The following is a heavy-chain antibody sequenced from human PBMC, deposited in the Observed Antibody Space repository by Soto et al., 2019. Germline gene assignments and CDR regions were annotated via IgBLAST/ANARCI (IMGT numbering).Heavy chain of an antibody. D-gene: IGHD6-13*01. V-gene: IGHV3-30*14. J-gene: IGHJ4*02. CDR2: ITYEGSNK. CDR1: GFTFSSYA. Sequence: QVQLVESVGGVAEPGRSLSLSCAASGFTFSSYAMHWVRQAPGTGLEWVAVITYEGSNKYYADSVKGRFTISRDNSKNTLYSQMNSLRAEDTAVYYCARGPYSSSWYGGEKARGAKFGYWGQGTLVTVAS. CDR3: ARGPYSSSWYGGEKARGAKFGY.